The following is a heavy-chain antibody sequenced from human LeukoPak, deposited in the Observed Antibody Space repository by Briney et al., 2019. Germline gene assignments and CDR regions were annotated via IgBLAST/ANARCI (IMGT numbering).Heavy chain of an antibody. J-gene: IGHJ4*02. V-gene: IGHV4-61*02. Sequence: SETLSLTCTVSGGSISSGSHYWSWIRQPAGKGLEWIGRIYTSGSTNYNPSLKSRVTISVDTSKNQFSLKLSSVTAADTAVYYCARELVDTAMVYYFDYWGQGTLVTVSS. D-gene: IGHD5-18*01. CDR1: GGSISSGSHY. CDR2: IYTSGST. CDR3: ARELVDTAMVYYFDY.